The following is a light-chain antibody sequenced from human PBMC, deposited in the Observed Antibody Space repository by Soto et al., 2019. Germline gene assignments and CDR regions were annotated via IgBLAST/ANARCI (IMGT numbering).Light chain of an antibody. CDR3: QQFSNYPHV. CDR2: DAS. Sequence: IKLTESPSSLSASVGDGVIITCRASQGIHTALAWSQQKPGNAPMLLIYDASTVEAGVPSRFSGSGSGTDFTLTISSLQPEDFAIYYCQQFSNYPHVFGQGTRLEIK. CDR1: QGIHTA. V-gene: IGKV1D-13*01. J-gene: IGKJ5*01.